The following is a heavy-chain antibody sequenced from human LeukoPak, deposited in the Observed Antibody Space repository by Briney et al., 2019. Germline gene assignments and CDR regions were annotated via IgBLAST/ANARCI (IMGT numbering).Heavy chain of an antibody. D-gene: IGHD3-9*01. Sequence: GGSLRLSCAASGFTFSSYSMNWVRQARGKGLEWVSYISSSSSYIYYADSVKGRFTISRDNAKNSLYLQMNSLRAEDTAVYYCARERFDYDILTGYNYWGQGTLVTVSS. V-gene: IGHV3-21*01. CDR3: ARERFDYDILTGYNY. CDR1: GFTFSSYS. J-gene: IGHJ4*02. CDR2: ISSSSSYI.